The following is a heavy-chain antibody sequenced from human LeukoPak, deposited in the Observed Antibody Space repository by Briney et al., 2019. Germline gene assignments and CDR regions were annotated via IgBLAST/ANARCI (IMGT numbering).Heavy chain of an antibody. CDR3: ARDAGGGDS. J-gene: IGHJ5*02. Sequence: SETLSLTCTVSGGSISTYYWSWIRQPAGKGLEWIGRIYTSGGTDYDPSLKSRVTISVDTSNNQFSLTLSSVTAADTAVYYCARDAGGGDSWGQGTLVTVSS. CDR1: GGSISTYY. CDR2: IYTSGGT. V-gene: IGHV4-4*07. D-gene: IGHD2-21*01.